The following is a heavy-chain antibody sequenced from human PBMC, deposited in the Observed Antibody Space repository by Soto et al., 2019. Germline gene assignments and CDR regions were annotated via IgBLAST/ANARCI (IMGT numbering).Heavy chain of an antibody. CDR3: AKGREGFGNDAFDL. CDR1: GFTFSSYA. CDR2: ISGSGGNT. D-gene: IGHD3-10*01. Sequence: EVQLLESGGGLVQPGGSLRPSCAASGFTFSSYAMSWVRRAPGKGLEWVSAISGSGGNTYYADSVKGRFTISRDNSKNTLYLQMNTLRAEDTAVYYCAKGREGFGNDAFDLWGQGTMVTVSS. J-gene: IGHJ3*01. V-gene: IGHV3-23*01.